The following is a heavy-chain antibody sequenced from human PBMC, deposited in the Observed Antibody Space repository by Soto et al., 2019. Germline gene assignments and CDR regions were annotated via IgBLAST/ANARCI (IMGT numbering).Heavy chain of an antibody. CDR3: AKGTISSGRGAFDI. J-gene: IGHJ3*02. D-gene: IGHD3-10*01. CDR2: ISGSGGSS. V-gene: IGHV3-23*01. CDR1: GFTFSSYA. Sequence: GGSLSLSCAASGFTFSSYAMSWVRQAPGKGLEWVSAISGSGGSSYYADPVKGRFTISRDESKNTLYLQMNSLRAENTAVYYCAKGTISSGRGAFDIWGQGTMVTVSS.